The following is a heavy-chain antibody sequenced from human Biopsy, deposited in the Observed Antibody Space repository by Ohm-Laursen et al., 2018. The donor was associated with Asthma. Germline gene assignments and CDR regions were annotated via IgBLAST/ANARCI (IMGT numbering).Heavy chain of an antibody. CDR1: GGSITSSSYY. Sequence: ETLSLTCTVSGGSITSSSYYWGWIRQPPGKGMEWIGSMYHSGSPYYHPSLKSRATISVDTSKNQLSLKMSSATAADTAVYFCVRHQYSSSWSTFDYWGQGALVTVSS. CDR2: MYHSGSP. D-gene: IGHD3-22*01. CDR3: VRHQYSSSWSTFDY. V-gene: IGHV4-39*01. J-gene: IGHJ4*02.